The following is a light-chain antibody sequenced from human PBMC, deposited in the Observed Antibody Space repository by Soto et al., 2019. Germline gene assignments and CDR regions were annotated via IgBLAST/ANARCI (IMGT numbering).Light chain of an antibody. J-gene: IGLJ3*02. CDR1: SSNIGSHT. Sequence: QSVLTQPPSTSGTPGQRVAISCSGTSSNIGSHTVNWYQQLPGTAPKLLIYGDDQRPSGVPDRFSGSKSGTSASLAISGLQPEDEVDHYCASWDDRLNGPVFGGGTKLTVL. CDR3: ASWDDRLNGPV. V-gene: IGLV1-44*01. CDR2: GDD.